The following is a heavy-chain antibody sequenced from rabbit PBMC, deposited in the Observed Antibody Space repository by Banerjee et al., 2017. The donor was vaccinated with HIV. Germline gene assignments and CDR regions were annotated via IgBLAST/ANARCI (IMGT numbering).Heavy chain of an antibody. Sequence: QSLEESGGDLVKPGASLTLTCTASGFSFSSSYWPCWVRQAPGKGLEWIACMDAGSGSTYYASWAKGRFPISKTSSTTVTLQMTSLTAADTATYFCARESSTAALDLWGQGTLVTVS. CDR1: GFSFSSSYW. D-gene: IGHD1-1*01. J-gene: IGHJ4*01. V-gene: IGHV1S40*01. CDR3: ARESSTAALDL. CDR2: MDAGSGST.